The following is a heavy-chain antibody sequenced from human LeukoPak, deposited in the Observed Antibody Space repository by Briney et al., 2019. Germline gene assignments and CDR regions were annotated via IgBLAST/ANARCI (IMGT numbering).Heavy chain of an antibody. V-gene: IGHV3-48*03. J-gene: IGHJ4*02. CDR2: ISSSGSTI. D-gene: IGHD3-22*01. Sequence: GGSLRLSCAASGFTFSSYEMNWVRQAPGKGLEWVSYISSSGSTIYYADSVKGRFTISRDNAKNSLYLQMNSLRAEDTAVYYCARDGEVGYYDNSNYYDYWGQGTLVTVSS. CDR1: GFTFSSYE. CDR3: ARDGEVGYYDNSNYYDY.